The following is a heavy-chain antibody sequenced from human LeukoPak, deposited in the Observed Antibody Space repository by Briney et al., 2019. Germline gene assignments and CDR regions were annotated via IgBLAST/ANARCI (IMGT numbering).Heavy chain of an antibody. CDR1: GFTCTSYA. CDR3: AKVRDTRDWYKDAFDI. Sequence: PGGSLRLSCAASGFTCTSYAMSWVRQAPGKGLEWVSAITGTGGSTYYAASVKGRFTVSRDYSKNTLYLQMSSLRAEDTAMYDCAKVRDTRDWYKDAFDIWGRGTRVTASS. V-gene: IGHV3-23*01. J-gene: IGHJ3*02. CDR2: ITGTGGST. D-gene: IGHD6-19*01.